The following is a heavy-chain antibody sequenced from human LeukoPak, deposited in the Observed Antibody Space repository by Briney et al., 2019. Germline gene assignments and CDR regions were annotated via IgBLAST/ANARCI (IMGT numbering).Heavy chain of an antibody. D-gene: IGHD6-13*01. CDR1: GFTFSSYA. CDR2: IRYDGSNK. CDR3: AKDTAIYSNSWYGGNWFDP. Sequence: PGGSLRLSCAASGFTFSSYAMHWVRQAPGKGLEWVAFIRYDGSNKYYADSVKGRFTISRDNSKNTLYLQMNSLRAEDTAVYYCAKDTAIYSNSWYGGNWFDPWGQGTLITVSS. J-gene: IGHJ5*02. V-gene: IGHV3-30*02.